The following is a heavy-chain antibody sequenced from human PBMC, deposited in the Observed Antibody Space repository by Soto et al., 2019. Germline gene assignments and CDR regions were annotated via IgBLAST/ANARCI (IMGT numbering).Heavy chain of an antibody. CDR1: GGSISSYY. Sequence: SETLSLTCTVSGGSISSYYWSWIRQPPGKGLEWIGYIYYSGSTNYNPSLKSRVTISVDTSKNQFSLKLSSVTAADTAVYYCARESMVATIDYWGQGTLVTVSS. V-gene: IGHV4-59*01. CDR3: ARESMVATIDY. D-gene: IGHD5-12*01. CDR2: IYYSGST. J-gene: IGHJ4*02.